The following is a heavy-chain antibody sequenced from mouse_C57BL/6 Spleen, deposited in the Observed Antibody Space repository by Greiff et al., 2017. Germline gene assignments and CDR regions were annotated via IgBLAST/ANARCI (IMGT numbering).Heavy chain of an antibody. D-gene: IGHD3-2*02. CDR3: AREDSSGVWD. Sequence: VKLMESEGGLVQPGSSMKLSCTASGFTFSDYYMAWVRQVPEKGLEWVANINYDGSSTYYLDSLKSRFIISRDNAKNILYLQMSSLKSEDTATYYCAREDSSGVWDWGQGTLVTVSA. CDR2: INYDGSST. J-gene: IGHJ3*01. CDR1: GFTFSDYY. V-gene: IGHV5-16*01.